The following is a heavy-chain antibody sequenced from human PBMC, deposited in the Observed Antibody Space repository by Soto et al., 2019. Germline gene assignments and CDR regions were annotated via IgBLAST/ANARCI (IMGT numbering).Heavy chain of an antibody. V-gene: IGHV3-23*01. J-gene: IGHJ4*02. CDR2: ISGSGGTA. Sequence: EVQLLESGGGSVQPGGSLRLSCAASGFTFSSYAMHWVRRPPGKGLEWVSSISGSGGTAYYADSVKSRFSISRDSLVNTLYLQMNSLRAEDTAVYYCAKGRGQNCNFDYWGQGTLVTVSP. D-gene: IGHD3-10*01. CDR1: GFTFSSYA. CDR3: AKGRGQNCNFDY.